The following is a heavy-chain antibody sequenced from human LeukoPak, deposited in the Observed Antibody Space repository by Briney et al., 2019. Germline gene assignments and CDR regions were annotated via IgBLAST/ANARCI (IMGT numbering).Heavy chain of an antibody. CDR1: GFTFSSYR. Sequence: GGSLGLSCAASGFTFSSYRMNWVRQAPGKGLEWVSYISSSSSTIYYADSVKGRFTISRDNAKNSLYLQMNSLRAEDTAVYYCASRITMVRGVIDWGQGTLVTVSS. CDR3: ASRITMVRGVID. V-gene: IGHV3-48*01. CDR2: ISSSSSTI. J-gene: IGHJ4*02. D-gene: IGHD3-10*01.